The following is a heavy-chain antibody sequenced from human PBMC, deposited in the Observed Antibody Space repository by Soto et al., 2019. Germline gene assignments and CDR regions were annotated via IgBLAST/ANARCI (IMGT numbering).Heavy chain of an antibody. V-gene: IGHV3-30*18. CDR3: AKSRGYCISTSCPYGMDV. Sequence: QVQLVESGGGVVQPGRSLRLSCAASGFTFSSYGMHWVRQAPGKGLEWVAVISYDGSNKYYADSVKGRFTISRDNSKNTLYLQMNSLRAEDTAVYYCAKSRGYCISTSCPYGMDVWGRGTTVTVSS. D-gene: IGHD2-2*01. J-gene: IGHJ6*02. CDR2: ISYDGSNK. CDR1: GFTFSSYG.